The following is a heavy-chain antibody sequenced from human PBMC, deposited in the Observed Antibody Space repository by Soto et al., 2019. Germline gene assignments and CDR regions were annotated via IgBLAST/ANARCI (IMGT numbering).Heavy chain of an antibody. D-gene: IGHD6-6*01. J-gene: IGHJ6*02. CDR1: GFTFSSYG. Sequence: EVQLVESGGGLVKPGGSLRLSCAASGFTFSSYGMNWVRQAPGKVLEWVSSISSSSSYIYYADSVKGRFTISRDNAKNSLYLQMKSMGDEDTAVYYCASEGSSSSGIGWYYYYGMDVWGQGTTVTVSS. CDR3: ASEGSSSSGIGWYYYYGMDV. CDR2: ISSSSSYI. V-gene: IGHV3-21*01.